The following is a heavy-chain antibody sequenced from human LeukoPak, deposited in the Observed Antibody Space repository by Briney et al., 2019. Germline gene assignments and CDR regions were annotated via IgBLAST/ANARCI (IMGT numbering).Heavy chain of an antibody. CDR2: ISGSGGST. CDR3: AKDREYCSGGSCSDAFDI. Sequence: PGGSLRPSCAASGFTFSSYAMSWVRQAPGKGLEWVSAISGSGGSTYYADSVKGRFTISRDNSKNTLYLQMNSLRAEDTAVYYCAKDREYCSGGSCSDAFDIWGQGTMVTVSS. V-gene: IGHV3-23*01. D-gene: IGHD2-15*01. CDR1: GFTFSSYA. J-gene: IGHJ3*02.